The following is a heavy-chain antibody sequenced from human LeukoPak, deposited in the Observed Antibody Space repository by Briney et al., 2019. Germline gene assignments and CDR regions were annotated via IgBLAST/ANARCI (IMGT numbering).Heavy chain of an antibody. CDR1: GFTFSSYG. V-gene: IGHV3-30*18. D-gene: IGHD6-13*01. CDR3: AKDHPRMAAGNDAFDI. Sequence: PGGSLRLSCAASGFTFSSYGMHWVRQAPGKGLEWVAVISYDGSNKYYADSVKGRFTISRDNSKNTLYLQMNSLGAEDTAVYYCAKDHPRMAAGNDAFDIWGQGTMVTVSS. J-gene: IGHJ3*02. CDR2: ISYDGSNK.